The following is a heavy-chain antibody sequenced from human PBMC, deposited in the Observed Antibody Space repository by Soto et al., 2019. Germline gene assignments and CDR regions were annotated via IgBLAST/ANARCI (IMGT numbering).Heavy chain of an antibody. CDR1: GFTFSDYY. CDR3: ARSLQWHLRPLDS. Sequence: GGSLRLSCAGSGFTFSDYYMTWIRQAPGKGLEWVSYINTLSSAIYYADSVKGRFTISRDNAKNSLYLQMNSLRAEDTAVYYCARSLQWHLRPLDSWGRGTLVTVYS. CDR2: INTLSSAI. V-gene: IGHV3-11*01. J-gene: IGHJ4*02. D-gene: IGHD6-19*01.